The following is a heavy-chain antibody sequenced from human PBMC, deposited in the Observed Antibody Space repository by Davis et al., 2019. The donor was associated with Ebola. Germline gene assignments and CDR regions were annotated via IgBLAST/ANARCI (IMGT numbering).Heavy chain of an antibody. Sequence: GESLKISCAASGLTVSANYMSWVRQAPGKGLEWVANIKTDGSEEHYVDSVKGRFTMSRDNFNNMLYLHMSSLRAEDTAVYYCAKDLYDSSGYDCWGQGTLVAVSS. CDR3: AKDLYDSSGYDC. J-gene: IGHJ4*02. CDR2: IKTDGSEE. V-gene: IGHV3-7*01. CDR1: GLTVSANY. D-gene: IGHD3-22*01.